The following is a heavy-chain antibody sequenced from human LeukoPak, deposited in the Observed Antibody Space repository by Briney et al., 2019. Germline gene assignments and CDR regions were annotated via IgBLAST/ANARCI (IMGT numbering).Heavy chain of an antibody. V-gene: IGHV3-23*01. Sequence: GGSLRLSCAASGFTFSSYGMSWVRQAPGKGLEWVSAISGSGGSTYYADSVKGRFTISRDNSKNTLYLQMNSLRAEDTAVYYCAKLWYYGSGSYYNPLDYWGQGTLVTVSS. CDR1: GFTFSSYG. D-gene: IGHD3-10*01. CDR2: ISGSGGST. CDR3: AKLWYYGSGSYYNPLDY. J-gene: IGHJ4*02.